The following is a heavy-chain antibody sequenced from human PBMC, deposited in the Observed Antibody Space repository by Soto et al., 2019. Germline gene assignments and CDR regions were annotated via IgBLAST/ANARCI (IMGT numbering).Heavy chain of an antibody. Sequence: QVQLQESGPGLVKPSQTLSLTCTVSGGSISSGGYYWSWIRQHPGKGLEWIGYIYYSGSTYYNPSRKGRVTLTLDTSKNLFSRNPSSVTAADTAMYYCARLSSGGRLYFDYWGQGTLVTVSS. CDR1: GGSISSGGYY. D-gene: IGHD3-10*02. J-gene: IGHJ4*02. V-gene: IGHV4-31*03. CDR2: IYYSGST. CDR3: ARLSSGGRLYFDY.